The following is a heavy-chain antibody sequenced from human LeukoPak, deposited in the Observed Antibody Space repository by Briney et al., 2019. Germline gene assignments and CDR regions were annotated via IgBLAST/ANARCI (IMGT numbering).Heavy chain of an antibody. CDR3: AKDGVLGATGTTDY. V-gene: IGHV3-74*01. CDR2: NPDGSTT. Sequence: QSGGSLRLSCAASGFTFSNYWMHWVRQDPGKGLVWVSFNPDGSTTNYADSVKGRFTISRDNSKNTLYLQMNSLRAEDTAVYYCAKDGVLGATGTTDYWGQGTLVTVSS. J-gene: IGHJ4*02. D-gene: IGHD1-1*01. CDR1: GFTFSNYW.